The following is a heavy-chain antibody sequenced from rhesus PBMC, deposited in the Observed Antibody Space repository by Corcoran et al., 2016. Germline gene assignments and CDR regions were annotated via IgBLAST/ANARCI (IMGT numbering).Heavy chain of an antibody. CDR2: INSSGST. J-gene: IGHJ4*01. Sequence: QLQLQESGPGLVKPSETLSLTCAVSGGSISGYWWSWIRQPPGKGLEWIGGINSSGSTDYNPSLGCQVAISRDTSRSQFSLKLSSVTAADTAVYYCARRGGTRYFDYWGQGVLVTVSS. D-gene: IGHD3-9*01. V-gene: IGHV4-165*02. CDR3: ARRGGTRYFDY. CDR1: GGSISGYW.